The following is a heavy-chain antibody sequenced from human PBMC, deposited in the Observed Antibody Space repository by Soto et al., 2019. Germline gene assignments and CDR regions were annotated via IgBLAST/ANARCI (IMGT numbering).Heavy chain of an antibody. V-gene: IGHV3-48*02. CDR2: ISTDLRAL. CDR3: TRDGRRGYDMDV. D-gene: IGHD1-26*01. J-gene: IGHJ6*02. CDR1: GFTISTYH. Sequence: ESGGDLVQPGGSLRLSCAASGFTISTYHLNWVRQAPGKGLEWVSYISTDLRALYYADSVRGRFTISRDNAKNSLYLQMTSLRDEDTGVYYCTRDGRRGYDMDVWGQGTTVTVSS.